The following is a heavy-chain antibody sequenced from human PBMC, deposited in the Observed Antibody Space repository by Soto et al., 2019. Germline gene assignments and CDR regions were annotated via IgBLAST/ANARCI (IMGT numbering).Heavy chain of an antibody. CDR3: ARDNGRAAAGNWFDP. J-gene: IGHJ5*02. V-gene: IGHV4-4*02. CDR2: IYHSGST. D-gene: IGHD6-13*01. Sequence: LSLTCAVSGGSISSSNWWSWVRQPPGKGLEWIGEIYHSGSTNYNPSLKSRVTISVDKSKNQFSLKLSSVTAADTAVYYCARDNGRAAAGNWFDPWRQGTLVTVSS. CDR1: GGSISSSNW.